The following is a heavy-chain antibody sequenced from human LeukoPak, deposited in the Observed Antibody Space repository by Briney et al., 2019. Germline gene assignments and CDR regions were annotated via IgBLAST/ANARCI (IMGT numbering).Heavy chain of an antibody. CDR2: INPNSGGT. CDR1: GYTFTGYY. CDR3: ARDPGSYYDFWSGYVGNWFDP. J-gene: IGHJ5*02. V-gene: IGHV1-2*02. Sequence: GASVKVSCKASGYTFTGYYMHWVRQAPGQGLEWMGWINPNSGGTNYAQKFQGRVTMTRDTSISTAYMELSRLRSDDTAVYYCARDPGSYYDFWSGYVGNWFDPWGQGTLVTVSS. D-gene: IGHD3-3*01.